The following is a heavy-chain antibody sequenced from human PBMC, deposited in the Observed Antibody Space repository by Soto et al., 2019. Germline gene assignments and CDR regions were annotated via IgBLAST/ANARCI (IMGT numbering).Heavy chain of an antibody. CDR1: GGSLSSGGYY. V-gene: IGHV4-31*03. CDR3: ARVFAGSFDY. D-gene: IGHD2-21*01. Sequence: QVQLQESGPGLVKPSQTLSLTCTVSGGSLSSGGYYWSWLRQLPGKGLEWIGYIYYTGKTYYNPALKRRLAMSVDTSKNQFSLKLSSVTAADSALYYCARVFAGSFDYWGQGTLVTVSS. CDR2: IYYTGKT. J-gene: IGHJ4*02.